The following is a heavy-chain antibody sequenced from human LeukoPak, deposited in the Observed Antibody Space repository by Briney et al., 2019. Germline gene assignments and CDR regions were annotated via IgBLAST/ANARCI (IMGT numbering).Heavy chain of an antibody. CDR2: ISGSGGST. CDR1: GFTFSSCA. V-gene: IGHV3-23*01. Sequence: GGSLRLSCAASGFTFSSCAMSWVRQAPGKGLEWVSAISGSGGSTYYADSVKGRFTISRDNSENTLYLQMNSLRPEDTAVYYCARDVDYHATSECFDYWGQGTLVTVSS. CDR3: ARDVDYHATSECFDY. J-gene: IGHJ4*02. D-gene: IGHD3-22*01.